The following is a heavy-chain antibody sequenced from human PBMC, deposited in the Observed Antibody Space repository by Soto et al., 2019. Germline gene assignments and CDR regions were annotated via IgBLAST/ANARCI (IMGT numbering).Heavy chain of an antibody. Sequence: QITLNESGPTQVKPRQTLTLTCTFSGFSLTTSGVGVGWIRQSPGKAPEWLAHIYWDDDKRYSPSLKSRLTINKDTAKNQVVLTMADLDPADTATYYCAHRVLRTVFGLVTTTAIYFDFWGQGTPVAVSS. CDR1: GFSLTTSGVG. D-gene: IGHD3-3*01. J-gene: IGHJ4*02. CDR3: AHRVLRTVFGLVTTTAIYFDF. V-gene: IGHV2-5*02. CDR2: IYWDDDK.